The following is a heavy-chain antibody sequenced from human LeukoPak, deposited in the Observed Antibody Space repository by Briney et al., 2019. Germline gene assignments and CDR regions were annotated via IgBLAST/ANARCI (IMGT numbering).Heavy chain of an antibody. J-gene: IGHJ6*03. CDR1: GGSVSSYY. D-gene: IGHD2-21*02. V-gene: IGHV4-4*09. CDR2: IYTSGST. CDR3: AKTDHYYYFMDV. Sequence: SETLSLTCTVSGGSVSSYYWSWIRQPPGKGLEWIGYIYTSGSTYYNPSLKSRVSISVDTSKNQFSLRLSSVTAADMALYYCAKTDHYYYFMDVWGKGTTVTVSS.